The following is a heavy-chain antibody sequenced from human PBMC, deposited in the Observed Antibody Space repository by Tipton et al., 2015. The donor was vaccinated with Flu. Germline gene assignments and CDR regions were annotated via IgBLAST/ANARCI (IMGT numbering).Heavy chain of an antibody. CDR1: GFTVSSNY. CDR2: IYSGGST. Sequence: GSLRLSCAASGFTVSSNYMSWVRQAPGKGLEWVSVIYSGGSTYYADSVKGRFTISRDNSKNTLYLQMNSLRAEDTAVYYCARGGGWELLRSDAFDIWGQGTMVTVSS. CDR3: ARGGGWELLRSDAFDI. D-gene: IGHD1-26*01. V-gene: IGHV3-53*01. J-gene: IGHJ3*02.